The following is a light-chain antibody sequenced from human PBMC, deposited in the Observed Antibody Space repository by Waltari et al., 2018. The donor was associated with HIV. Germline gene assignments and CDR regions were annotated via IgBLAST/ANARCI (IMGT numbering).Light chain of an antibody. CDR1: SSHIGDFS. Sequence: QSVLTQPLSASGTPGQRVTISCSGSSSHIGDFSVSWYQHLPGAAPKLLIYANNQRPSGVPYRFSGSRSGASASLAISGLRSEDEAVYSCAVWDDSLRGGVFGGGTKLTVL. J-gene: IGLJ3*02. CDR3: AVWDDSLRGGV. V-gene: IGLV1-47*01. CDR2: ANN.